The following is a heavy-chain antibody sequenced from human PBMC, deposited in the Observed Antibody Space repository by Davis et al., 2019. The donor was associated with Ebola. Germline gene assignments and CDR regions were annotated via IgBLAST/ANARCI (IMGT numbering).Heavy chain of an antibody. CDR1: GFTFSSYA. CDR3: ARWQWLVLDY. D-gene: IGHD6-19*01. J-gene: IGHJ4*02. CDR2: ISYDGSNK. V-gene: IGHV3-30-3*01. Sequence: GESLKISCAASGFTFSSYAMHWVRQAPGKGLEWVAVISYDGSNKYYADSVKGRFTISRDNSKNTLYLQMNSLRAEDTAVYYCARWQWLVLDYWGQGTLVTVSS.